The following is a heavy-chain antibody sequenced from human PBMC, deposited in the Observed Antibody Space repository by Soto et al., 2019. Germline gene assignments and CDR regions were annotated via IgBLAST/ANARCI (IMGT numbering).Heavy chain of an antibody. V-gene: IGHV4-59*03. J-gene: IGHJ6*02. CDR3: AGMSFTGFGELFGNFYFYGLDV. CDR1: GGSISSYY. Sequence: QVQLQESGPGLVKPSETLSLTCNVSGGSISSYYWTWIRQPPGKGLEWIGHIYNSGSANYNPSLQSRVTISIDTSQNQFSLNLTSVTGADTAVYYCAGMSFTGFGELFGNFYFYGLDVWGQGTTVTVSS. D-gene: IGHD3-3*01. CDR2: IYNSGSA.